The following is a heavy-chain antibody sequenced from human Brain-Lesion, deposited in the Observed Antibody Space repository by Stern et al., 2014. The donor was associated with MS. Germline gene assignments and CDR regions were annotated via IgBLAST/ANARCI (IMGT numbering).Heavy chain of an antibody. D-gene: IGHD4-17*01. CDR2: ISYDGSDK. CDR3: ARGGAVTTSDYYLDY. V-gene: IGHV3-30*01. CDR1: GFTFSSHA. Sequence: VQLEASGGGVVQPGRSLRLSCAASGFTFSSHALHWVRQAPGKGLEWVALISYDGSDKNDADSVKGRFTISRDNSRNTLYLQMNSLRVEDTAVYYCARGGAVTTSDYYLDYWGQGILVTVSS. J-gene: IGHJ4*02.